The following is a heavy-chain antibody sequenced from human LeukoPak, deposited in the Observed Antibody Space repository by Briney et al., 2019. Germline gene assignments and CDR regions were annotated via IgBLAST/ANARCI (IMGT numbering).Heavy chain of an antibody. D-gene: IGHD2-2*01. CDR1: GGSFSGYY. CDR2: INHSGST. CDR3: AREYRLVPAAGPYYMDV. J-gene: IGHJ6*03. V-gene: IGHV4-34*01. Sequence: SETLSLTCAVYGGSFSGYYWSWIRQPPGKGLEWIGEINHSGSTNYNPSLKSRVTISVDTSKNQFSLKLSSVTAADTAAYYCAREYRLVPAAGPYYMDVWGKGTTVTVSS.